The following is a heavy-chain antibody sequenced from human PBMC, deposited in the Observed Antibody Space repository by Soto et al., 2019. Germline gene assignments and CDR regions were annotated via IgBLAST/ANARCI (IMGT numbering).Heavy chain of an antibody. D-gene: IGHD2-2*01. V-gene: IGHV4-28*03. CDR2: IYYSGSA. CDR3: ARGDYAKAFDI. Sequence: QVQLQESGPGLVKPSDTLSLICAVSGYSISSSNWWGWIRQPPGKGLEWIGNIYYSGSAYYNPSLNSRVTMSVDTSKNQFSLKLTSVTAVDTAVYYCARGDYAKAFDIWGQVTTVNVSS. CDR1: GYSISSSNW. J-gene: IGHJ3*02.